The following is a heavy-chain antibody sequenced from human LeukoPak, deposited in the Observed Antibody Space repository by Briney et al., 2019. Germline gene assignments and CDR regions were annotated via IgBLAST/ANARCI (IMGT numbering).Heavy chain of an antibody. CDR1: GYTFTSYD. D-gene: IGHD3-16*01. CDR2: LNPNSGDT. J-gene: IGHJ5*02. V-gene: IGHV1-8*01. Sequence: ASVKVSCKASGYTFTSYDINWVRQATRQGLEWMGWLNPNSGDTGYAQKFQGRVTMTRNTSISTAYMELSSLRSEDTAVYYCARGRRYAGWFDPWGQGTLVTVSS. CDR3: ARGRRYAGWFDP.